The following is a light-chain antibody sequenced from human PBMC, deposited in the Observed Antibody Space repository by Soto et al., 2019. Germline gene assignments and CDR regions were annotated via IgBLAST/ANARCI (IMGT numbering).Light chain of an antibody. CDR1: RSVSSNY. V-gene: IGKV3-20*01. CDR3: QYYGSSST. Sequence: IVLTQSPGTPSLSPGERRALPCRASRSVSSNYGALYQHNPGHAPRLLISGASNRATGTPDRFSGSGSGTDFTLTISRLEPADFAVYYCQYYGSSSTFGQGTKVDIK. J-gene: IGKJ1*01. CDR2: GAS.